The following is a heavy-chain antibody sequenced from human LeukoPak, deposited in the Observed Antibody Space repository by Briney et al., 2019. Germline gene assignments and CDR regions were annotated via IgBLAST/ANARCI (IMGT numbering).Heavy chain of an antibody. J-gene: IGHJ5*02. Sequence: MTSETLSLTCTVSGGSITSHYWSWVRQPPGKGLEWIANIDYNGNTNYNPSLKSRVTISLDTSKKQVSLKLRSVTAADTAVYYCAFEGPVSGYAFDPWGQGALVAVSS. CDR1: GGSITSHY. CDR3: AFEGPVSGYAFDP. CDR2: IDYNGNT. V-gene: IGHV4-59*11. D-gene: IGHD5-12*01.